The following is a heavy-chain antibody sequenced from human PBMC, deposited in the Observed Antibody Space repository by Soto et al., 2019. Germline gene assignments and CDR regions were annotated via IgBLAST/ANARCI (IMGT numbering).Heavy chain of an antibody. CDR3: ASARLGELSLPPLYYFDY. V-gene: IGHV1-69*01. J-gene: IGHJ4*02. D-gene: IGHD3-16*02. CDR2: IIPIFGTA. Sequence: QVQLVQSGAEVKKPGSSVKVSCKASGGTFSSYAISWVRQAPGQGLEWMGGIIPIFGTANYAQKFQGRVTITADESTSTAYMELSSLRSEDTAVYYCASARLGELSLPPLYYFDYWGQGTLVTVSS. CDR1: GGTFSSYA.